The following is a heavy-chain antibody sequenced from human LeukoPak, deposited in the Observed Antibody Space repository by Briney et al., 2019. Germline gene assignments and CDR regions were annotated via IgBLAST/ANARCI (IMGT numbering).Heavy chain of an antibody. CDR3: ARAWTGYSYGDY. Sequence: PGGSLRLSCAASGFTFTTYWMTWVRQAPGKGLEWVANINQDGTEKYYVDSVKGRFTISRDNAKNSLYLQMNSLRAEDTAVYYCARAWTGYSYGDYWGQGTLVTVSS. CDR1: GFTFTTYW. V-gene: IGHV3-7*03. CDR2: INQDGTEK. J-gene: IGHJ4*02. D-gene: IGHD5-18*01.